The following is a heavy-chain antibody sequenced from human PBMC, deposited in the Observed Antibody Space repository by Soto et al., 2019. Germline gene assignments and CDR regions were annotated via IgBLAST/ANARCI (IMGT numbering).Heavy chain of an antibody. CDR3: ARTIPELYNIEYYFDY. CDR2: IWYDGSNK. CDR1: GFTFSSYG. D-gene: IGHD1-1*01. Sequence: GGSLRLSCAASGFTFSSYGMHWVRQAPGKGLEWVAVIWYDGSNKYYADSVKGRFTISRDNSKNTLYLQMNSLRAEDTAVYYCARTIPELYNIEYYFDYWGQGTLVTVSS. V-gene: IGHV3-33*01. J-gene: IGHJ4*02.